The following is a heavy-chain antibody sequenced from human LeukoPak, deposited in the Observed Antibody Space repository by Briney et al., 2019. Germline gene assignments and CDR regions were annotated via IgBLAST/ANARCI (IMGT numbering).Heavy chain of an antibody. V-gene: IGHV3-7*01. Sequence: GGSLRLSCAASGFTFSNAWMSWVRQAPGKGLEWVANIKQDGSEKNYVDSVKGRFTISRDNAKNSLFLQMNSLRPEDTAVYYCARDSGRVNYWGQGTLVTVSS. J-gene: IGHJ4*02. CDR1: GFTFSNAW. CDR3: ARDSGRVNY. D-gene: IGHD6-19*01. CDR2: IKQDGSEK.